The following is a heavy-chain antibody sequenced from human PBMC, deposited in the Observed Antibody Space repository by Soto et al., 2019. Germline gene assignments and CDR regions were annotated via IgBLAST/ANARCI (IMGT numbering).Heavy chain of an antibody. Sequence: QVQLVESGGGVVQPGRSLRLSCAASGFTFSSYGMHWVRQAPGEGLEWVAVIWYDGSNKYYADSVKGRFTISRDNSKNTLYLQMNSLRAEDTAVYYCARDSGSFSNDYWGQGTLVTVSS. CDR3: ARDSGSFSNDY. CDR1: GFTFSSYG. V-gene: IGHV3-33*01. D-gene: IGHD1-26*01. J-gene: IGHJ4*02. CDR2: IWYDGSNK.